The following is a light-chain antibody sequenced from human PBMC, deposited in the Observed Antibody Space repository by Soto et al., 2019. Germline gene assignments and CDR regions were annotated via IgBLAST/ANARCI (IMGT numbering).Light chain of an antibody. CDR1: RTIATS. CDR3: KQHYYLWT. CDR2: EAS. V-gene: IGKV1-5*03. J-gene: IGKJ1*01. Sequence: DIQMTQSPSTLSASVGDRVTFTCRASRTIATSLAWYQQKPGQAPKLLIFEASHLESGVPSRFSGSGSGTEFTLTISSLQPDDFATYYCKQHYYLWTFGQGTTVEI.